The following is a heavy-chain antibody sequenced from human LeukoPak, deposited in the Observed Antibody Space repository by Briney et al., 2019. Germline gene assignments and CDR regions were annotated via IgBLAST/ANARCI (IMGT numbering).Heavy chain of an antibody. Sequence: ASVKVSCKASGYTFTSYGISWVRQAPGQGLEWMGWISAYNGNTNYAQKLQGRVTMTRDTFSSTVHIDLSRLTSDDTAMYYCARGGGRYHVDYWGQGTLVTVSS. CDR1: GYTFTSYG. D-gene: IGHD1-26*01. J-gene: IGHJ4*02. CDR3: ARGGGRYHVDY. V-gene: IGHV1-18*01. CDR2: ISAYNGNT.